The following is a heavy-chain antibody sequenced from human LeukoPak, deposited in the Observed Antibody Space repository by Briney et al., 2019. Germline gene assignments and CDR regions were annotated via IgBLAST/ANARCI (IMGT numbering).Heavy chain of an antibody. Sequence: SETLSLTCTVSGTSVSGHYWSWIRQPPGKGLEWVGYIYYSGSTNYNPSLKSRVTISVDTSKNQFSLKLSSVTAADTAVYYCARDRPGYNWFDPWGQGTLVTVSS. CDR2: IYYSGST. CDR3: ARDRPGYNWFDP. CDR1: GTSVSGHY. J-gene: IGHJ5*02. D-gene: IGHD2-15*01. V-gene: IGHV4-59*02.